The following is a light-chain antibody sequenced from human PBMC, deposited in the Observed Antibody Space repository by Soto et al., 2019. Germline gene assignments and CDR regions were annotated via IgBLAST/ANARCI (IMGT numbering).Light chain of an antibody. CDR2: DAS. CDR1: RIVNIY. J-gene: IGKJ1*01. CDR3: QQSYKTHWT. V-gene: IGKV1-39*01. Sequence: DIQMTQSPSSLSASVGDRVTISCRSSRIVNIYLNWYQQKPWKAPKLLISDASTLLSGVPPRFSGSGSGTDFTLTISRLQPEYFATHHCQQSYKTHWTFGQATKVEI.